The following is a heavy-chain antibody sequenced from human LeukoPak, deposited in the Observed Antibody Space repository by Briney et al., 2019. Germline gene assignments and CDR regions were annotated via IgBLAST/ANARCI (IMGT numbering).Heavy chain of an antibody. V-gene: IGHV4-59*01. Sequence: KPSETLSLTCTVSGGSISSYYWSWIRRPPGKGLEWIGYIYYSGSTNYNPSLKSRVTISVDTSKNQFSLKLSSVTAADTAVYYCARGDTAMGHQFDYWGQGTLVTVSS. CDR1: GGSISSYY. J-gene: IGHJ4*02. CDR2: IYYSGST. CDR3: ARGDTAMGHQFDY. D-gene: IGHD5-18*01.